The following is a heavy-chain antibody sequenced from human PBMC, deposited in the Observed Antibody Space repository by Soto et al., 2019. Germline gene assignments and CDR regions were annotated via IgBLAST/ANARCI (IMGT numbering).Heavy chain of an antibody. Sequence: GASVKVSCKASGRTFSSYAISWVRQAPGQGLEWMGGIIPIFGTANYAQKFQGRVTITADESTSTAYMELSSLRSEDTAAYYCASLYYYDSSGSGPPRWDYWGQGTLVTVSS. CDR2: IIPIFGTA. D-gene: IGHD3-22*01. CDR1: GRTFSSYA. V-gene: IGHV1-69*13. CDR3: ASLYYYDSSGSGPPRWDY. J-gene: IGHJ4*02.